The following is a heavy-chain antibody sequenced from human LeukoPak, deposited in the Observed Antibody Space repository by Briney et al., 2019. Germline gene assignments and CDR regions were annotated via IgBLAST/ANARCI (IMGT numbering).Heavy chain of an antibody. CDR3: ARVIKYSFSVGCFDP. CDR1: GYSFPMYA. V-gene: IGHV7-4-1*02. D-gene: IGHD1-26*01. J-gene: IGHJ5*02. Sequence: ASVTVSCTASGYSFPMYAINWVRQAPGQGLEWMGWINTNTGNPTYAQGFTGRFVFSLDTSVTTAYLQISSLRAEDTAVYYCARVIKYSFSVGCFDPWGQGTQVTVSS. CDR2: INTNTGNP.